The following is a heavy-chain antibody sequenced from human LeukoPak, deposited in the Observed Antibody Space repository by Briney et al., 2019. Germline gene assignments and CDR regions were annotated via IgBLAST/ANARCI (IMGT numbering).Heavy chain of an antibody. CDR3: ARDRLPSHQDDFDY. CDR1: GLTFSSYA. CDR2: ISGSGGST. Sequence: GGSLRLFCAASGLTFSSYAMSWAPQAPGKGLEWGSAISGSGGSTFYADSVKGRFPISRDISKNTLHLQMNSLRPEDTPVYYCARDRLPSHQDDFDYWGQGTLVTVSS. J-gene: IGHJ4*02. V-gene: IGHV3-23*01. D-gene: IGHD3-3*01.